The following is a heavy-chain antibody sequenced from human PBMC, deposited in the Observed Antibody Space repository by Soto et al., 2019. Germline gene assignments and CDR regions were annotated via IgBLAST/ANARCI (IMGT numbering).Heavy chain of an antibody. Sequence: SETLSLTCTVSGGSISSSSYYWGWIRQPPGKGLEWIGSIYYSGSTYYNPSLNSRVTISVDTSKNQLSLKLSSVTAADTAVYYCARGAADTALVDSWGQGTLVPVSS. CDR1: GGSISSSSYY. V-gene: IGHV4-39*01. J-gene: IGHJ4*02. CDR3: ARGAADTALVDS. CDR2: IYYSGST. D-gene: IGHD5-18*01.